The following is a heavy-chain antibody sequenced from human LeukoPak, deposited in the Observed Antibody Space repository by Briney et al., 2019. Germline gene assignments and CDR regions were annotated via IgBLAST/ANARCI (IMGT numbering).Heavy chain of an antibody. J-gene: IGHJ4*02. CDR1: GFTFSSYS. Sequence: GGSLRHSCAASGFTFSSYSMNWLRQAPGKGLEWVSSISSSSSYIYYADSVKGRFTISRDNAKNSLYLQMNSLRAEDTAVYYCARGYGDYSTCSTEGHWGQGTLVTVSS. CDR2: ISSSSSYI. CDR3: ARGYGDYSTCSTEGH. D-gene: IGHD4-17*01. V-gene: IGHV3-21*01.